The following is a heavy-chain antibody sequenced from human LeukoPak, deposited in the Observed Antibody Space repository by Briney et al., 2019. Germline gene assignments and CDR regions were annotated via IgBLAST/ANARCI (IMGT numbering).Heavy chain of an antibody. CDR2: IIPIFGTA. J-gene: IGHJ5*02. CDR3: ARGGDYYIHNNWFDP. D-gene: IGHD1-26*01. CDR1: GSTFSSYA. Sequence: SVKVSYKASGSTFSSYAISWVRQAPGQGLERMGGIIPIFGTANYAQKFQGRVTITADKSTSTAYMELSGLRSEDTAVYYCARGGDYYIHNNWFDPWGQGTLVTVSS. V-gene: IGHV1-69*06.